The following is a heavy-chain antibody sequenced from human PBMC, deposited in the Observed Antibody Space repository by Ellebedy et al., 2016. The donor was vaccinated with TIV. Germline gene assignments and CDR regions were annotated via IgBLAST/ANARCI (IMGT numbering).Heavy chain of an antibody. J-gene: IGHJ6*02. V-gene: IGHV3-74*03. CDR3: ARGRDYGMDV. CDR2: IKNDGSAT. Sequence: GGSLRLSXAASGFTFSGDGMHWVRQAPGMGMFWVSFIKNDGSATKYADSVKGRLTVPRDNAKNTLYLQMNSLRAEDTAVYYCARGRDYGMDVWGQGTTVTVSS. CDR1: GFTFSGDG.